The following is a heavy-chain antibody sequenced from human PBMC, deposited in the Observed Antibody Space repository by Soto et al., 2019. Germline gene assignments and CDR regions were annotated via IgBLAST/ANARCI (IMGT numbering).Heavy chain of an antibody. CDR3: ARGVSYNESGHYLGLVFYX. Sequence: PGGSLRLSCEASGFAFDVHSMNWVRQVPGRGLEWVSYITSHSVYIWYAYSVRGRFTISRENAKNAVYLQLSGLRDDETAVYYCARGVSYNESGHYLGLVFYXWGQVALLTVSX. J-gene: IGHJ4*02. CDR2: ITSHSVYI. CDR1: GFAFDVHS. D-gene: IGHD3-22*01. V-gene: IGHV3-21*01.